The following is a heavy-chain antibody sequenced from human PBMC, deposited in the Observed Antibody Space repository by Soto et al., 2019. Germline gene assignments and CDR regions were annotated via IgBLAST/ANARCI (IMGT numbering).Heavy chain of an antibody. Sequence: QVQLVQSGAEVKKPGASVKVSCKASGYTFTSYGISWVRQAPGQGLEWMGWINPYNGNTNYAQKLQGRVTMTTDTSTKTADMELRSLRSDDTAVDYCARDWFGIDYWGQGTLVTVSS. CDR1: GYTFTSYG. V-gene: IGHV1-18*01. J-gene: IGHJ4*02. CDR3: ARDWFGIDY. D-gene: IGHD3-16*01. CDR2: INPYNGNT.